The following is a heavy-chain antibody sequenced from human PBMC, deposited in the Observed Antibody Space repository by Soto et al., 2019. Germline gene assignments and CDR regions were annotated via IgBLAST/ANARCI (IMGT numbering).Heavy chain of an antibody. J-gene: IGHJ4*02. CDR1: GFTFSSYA. D-gene: IGHD6-19*01. CDR2: ISGSGGST. CDR3: APGPWYSSGWGDY. V-gene: IGHV3-23*01. Sequence: EVQLLESGGGLVQPGGSLRLSCAASGFTFSSYAMSWVRQAPGKGLEWVSAISGSGGSTYYADSVKGRFTISRDNSKNTLYLQMNSLSAEDTAVYDCAPGPWYSSGWGDYWGQGTLVTVSS.